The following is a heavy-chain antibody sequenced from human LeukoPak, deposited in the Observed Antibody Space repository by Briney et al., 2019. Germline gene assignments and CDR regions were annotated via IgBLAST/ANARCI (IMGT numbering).Heavy chain of an antibody. J-gene: IGHJ4*02. CDR1: GGSISSGGYS. CDR3: ARAHYGDYLTFDY. V-gene: IGHV4-30-2*01. CDR2: IYHRGST. Sequence: SETLSLTCAVSGGSISSGGYSWSWIRQPPGKGLEWIGYIYHRGSTYYNPSLKSRVTISVDRSENQFSLKLSSVAAADTAVYYCARAHYGDYLTFDYWGQGTLVTVSS. D-gene: IGHD4-17*01.